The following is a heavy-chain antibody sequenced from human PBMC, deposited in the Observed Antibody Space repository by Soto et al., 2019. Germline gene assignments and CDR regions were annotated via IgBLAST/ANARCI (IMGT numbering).Heavy chain of an antibody. J-gene: IGHJ4*02. V-gene: IGHV3-23*01. CDR3: AREDGGGPFDY. D-gene: IGHD2-15*01. Sequence: DVHLLESGGGLVQPGGSLRLSCTASGFMFSAYAMHWVRQAPGQGLEWVSSMSGTSADTYYADSVKGRFTVSRDSSKDTLYLQLNSLRADDTALYFSAREDGGGPFDYWGQGTLVIVSS. CDR2: MSGTSADT. CDR1: GFMFSAYA.